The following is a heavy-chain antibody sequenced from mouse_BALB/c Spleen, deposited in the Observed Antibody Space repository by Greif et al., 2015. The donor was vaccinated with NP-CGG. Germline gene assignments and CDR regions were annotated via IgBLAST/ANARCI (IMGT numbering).Heavy chain of an antibody. CDR2: IYPGNLNT. V-gene: IGHV1S56*01. J-gene: IGHJ4*01. CDR1: GYTFTSYY. Sequence: QVQLQQSGPEVVKPGASVRIACKASGYTFTSYYIHWVKQRPGQGFEGIGWIYPGNLNTKYNEKFKGKATLTADKSSSTAYMQLSSLTSEDSAVYFCTRDAMDYWGQGTSVTVSS. CDR3: TRDAMDY.